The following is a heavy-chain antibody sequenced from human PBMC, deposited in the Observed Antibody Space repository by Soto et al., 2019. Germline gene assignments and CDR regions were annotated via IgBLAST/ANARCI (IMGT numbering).Heavy chain of an antibody. CDR3: ARVGAAGTEVPYYDGMDV. V-gene: IGHV1-69*13. Sequence: GASVKVSCKASGGTFSSYAISWVRQAPGQGLEWMGGIIPIFVTAHYAQKFQGRVTITADESTSTAYMELSSLRSEDTGVYYCARVGAAGTEVPYYDGMDVWGQGTTVTVSS. CDR1: GGTFSSYA. D-gene: IGHD6-13*01. J-gene: IGHJ6*02. CDR2: IIPIFVTA.